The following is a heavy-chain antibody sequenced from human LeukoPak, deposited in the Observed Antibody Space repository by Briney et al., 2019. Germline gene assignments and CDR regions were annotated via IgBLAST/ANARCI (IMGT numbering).Heavy chain of an antibody. J-gene: IGHJ4*02. CDR1: GYTFTGYY. D-gene: IGHD5-18*01. CDR2: INPNSGGT. V-gene: IGHV1-2*02. CDR3: ARPPFLRGYSYGF. Sequence: ASVKVSCRASGYTFTGYYMHWVRQAPGQGLEWMGWINPNSGGTNYAQKFQGRVTMTRDTSISTAYMELSRLRSDDTAVYYCARPPFLRGYSYGFWGQGTLVTVSS.